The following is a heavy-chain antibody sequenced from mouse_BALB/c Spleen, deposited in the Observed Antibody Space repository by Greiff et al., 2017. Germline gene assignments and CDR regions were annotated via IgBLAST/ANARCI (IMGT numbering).Heavy chain of an antibody. D-gene: IGHD2-14*01. Sequence: VKLVESGAELAKPGASVKMSCKASGYTFTSYWMHWVKQRPGQGLEWIGYINPSTGYTEYNQKFKDKATLTADKSSSTAYMQLSSLTSEDSAVYYCARSGTRDYFDYWGQGTTLTVSS. V-gene: IGHV1-7*01. J-gene: IGHJ2*01. CDR1: GYTFTSYW. CDR3: ARSGTRDYFDY. CDR2: INPSTGYT.